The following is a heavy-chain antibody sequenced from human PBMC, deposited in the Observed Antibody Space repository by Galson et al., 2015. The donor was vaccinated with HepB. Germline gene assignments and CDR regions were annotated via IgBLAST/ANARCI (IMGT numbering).Heavy chain of an antibody. Sequence: SLRLSCAASGFTFSSYAMHWVRQAPGKGLEWVAVISYDGSNKYYADSVKGRFTISRDNSKNTLYLQMNSLRAEDTAVYYCARFSSSWYYFDYWGQGTLVTVSS. D-gene: IGHD6-13*01. J-gene: IGHJ4*02. V-gene: IGHV3-30-3*01. CDR2: ISYDGSNK. CDR3: ARFSSSWYYFDY. CDR1: GFTFSSYA.